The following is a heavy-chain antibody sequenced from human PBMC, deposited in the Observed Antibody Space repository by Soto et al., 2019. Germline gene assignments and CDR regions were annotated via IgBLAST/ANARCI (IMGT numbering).Heavy chain of an antibody. V-gene: IGHV4-34*01. J-gene: IGHJ4*02. CDR1: GGSFSGYY. D-gene: IGHD6-19*01. CDR3: ASWGDWLDHY. Sequence: SETLSLTCAVYGGSFSGYYWSWIRQPPGKGLEWIGEINHSGSTNYNPSLKSRVTISVDTSKNQFSLKLSSVTAADTAVYYCASWGDWLDHYWGRGTLVTVSS. CDR2: INHSGST.